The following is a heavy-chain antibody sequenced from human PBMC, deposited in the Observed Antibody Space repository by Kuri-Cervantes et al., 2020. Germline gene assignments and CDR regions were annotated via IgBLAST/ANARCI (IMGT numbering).Heavy chain of an antibody. D-gene: IGHD1-7*01. CDR3: ARHSGGNYVLIAYVY. CDR1: GYTFTDYY. CDR2: INPNSGGT. V-gene: IGHV1-2*04. Sequence: ASVKVSCKASGYTFTDYYMHWVRQAPGQGLEWMGWINPNSGGTNYAQKFQAWVAMTRDTSISTAYMELSRLRSDDTAVYYCARHSGGNYVLIAYVYWGQGTLVTVSS. J-gene: IGHJ4*02.